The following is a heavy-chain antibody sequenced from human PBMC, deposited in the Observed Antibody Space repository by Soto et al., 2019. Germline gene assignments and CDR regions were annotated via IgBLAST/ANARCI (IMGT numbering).Heavy chain of an antibody. CDR3: AGLLLWFGSFDY. CDR1: GGSISSGDYY. CDR2: IYYSGST. Sequence: SETLSLTCAVSGGSISSGDYYWSWIRQPPGKGLEWIGYIYYSGSTYYNPSLKSRVTISVDTSKNQFSLKLSSVTAADTAVYYCAGLLLWFGSFDYWGQGTLVTVSS. J-gene: IGHJ4*02. V-gene: IGHV4-30-4*01. D-gene: IGHD3-10*01.